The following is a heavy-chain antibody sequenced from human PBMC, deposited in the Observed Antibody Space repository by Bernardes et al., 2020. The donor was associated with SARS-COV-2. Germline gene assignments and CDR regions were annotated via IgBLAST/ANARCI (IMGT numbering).Heavy chain of an antibody. CDR1: GFPLPGYY. D-gene: IGHD7-27*01. Sequence: ASVKVSCKTSGFPLPGYYLHWVRQAPGQGLEWMGWINPNTGGTKYSQKFQGRVTMTGDTSISTAYMELSGLRSDDTAVYYCATGADSFYYYMDVWGKGTTVTVSS. J-gene: IGHJ6*03. CDR3: ATGADSFYYYMDV. V-gene: IGHV1-2*02. CDR2: INPNTGGT.